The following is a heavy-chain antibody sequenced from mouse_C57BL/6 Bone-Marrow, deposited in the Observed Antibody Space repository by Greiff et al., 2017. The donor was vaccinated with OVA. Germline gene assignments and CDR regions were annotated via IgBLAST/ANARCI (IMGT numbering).Heavy chain of an antibody. CDR2: IWSGGST. CDR3: ASLSYGRGYFDV. J-gene: IGHJ1*03. CDR1: GFSLTSYG. V-gene: IGHV2-2*01. Sequence: QVQLQQSGPGLVQPSQSLSITCTVSGFSLTSYGVHWVRQSPGKGLEWLGVIWSGGSTDYNAAFISRLSIRKDNSKSQVVLKMNRRQADDTAIYYCASLSYGRGYFDVWGTGTTVTVSS. D-gene: IGHD1-1*01.